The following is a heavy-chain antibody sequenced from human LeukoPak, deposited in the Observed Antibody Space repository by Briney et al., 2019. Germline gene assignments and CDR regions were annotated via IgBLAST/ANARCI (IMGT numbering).Heavy chain of an antibody. CDR3: ARRRTTVTYFDY. CDR2: ISSSSSYI. D-gene: IGHD4-17*01. V-gene: IGHV3-21*01. CDR1: GFTFSSYS. J-gene: IGHJ4*02. Sequence: GGSLRLSCAPSGFTFSSYSMNWVRQAPGKGLEWVSSISSSSSYIYYADSVKGRFTISRDNAKNSLYLQMNSLRAEDTAVYYCARRRTTVTYFDYWGQGTLVTVSS.